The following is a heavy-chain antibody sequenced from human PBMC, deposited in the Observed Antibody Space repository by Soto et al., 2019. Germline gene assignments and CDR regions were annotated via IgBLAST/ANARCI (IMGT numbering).Heavy chain of an antibody. CDR2: IYYSGST. V-gene: IGHV4-31*03. CDR1: GGSISSGGYY. CDR3: ARSDYSYYFDY. Sequence: SETLSLTCTVSGGSISSGGYYWSWIRQHPGKGLEWIGYIYYSGSTYYNPSLKSRVTISVDTSKNRFSLKLSSVTAADTAVYYCARSDYSYYFDYWGQGTLVTVSS. D-gene: IGHD2-21*01. J-gene: IGHJ4*02.